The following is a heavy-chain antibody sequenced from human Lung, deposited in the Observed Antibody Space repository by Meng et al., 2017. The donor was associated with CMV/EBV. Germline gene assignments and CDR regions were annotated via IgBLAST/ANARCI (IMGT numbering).Heavy chain of an antibody. Sequence: SXTXSLXCTVSGGSVSSGSFYWSWIRQPPAKGLEWIGYIYYSGSTKYNPSLKSRVTISVDMFKNQFSLKLSSVTDADTAVYYCARDSYSSSYPYSYYLGMDVWXQGNXVIVSS. V-gene: IGHV4-61*01. CDR1: GGSVSSGSFY. CDR3: ARDSYSSSYPYSYYLGMDV. CDR2: IYYSGST. J-gene: IGHJ6*02. D-gene: IGHD6-6*01.